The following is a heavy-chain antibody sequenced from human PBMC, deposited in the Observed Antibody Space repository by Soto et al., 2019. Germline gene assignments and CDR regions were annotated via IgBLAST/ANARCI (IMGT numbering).Heavy chain of an antibody. D-gene: IGHD3-10*01. CDR2: VNPGGDGP. J-gene: IGHJ5*02. Sequence: GASVKVSCKASGYTFTKFCIHWVRQAPGQGLEWMGRVNPGGDGPTYPQKFQGRVIMTNMDPVDTATYYCAQTEDGGRSRTPAGWFDAWGQGTLVTVSS. V-gene: IGHV1-46*01. CDR1: GYTFTKFC. CDR3: GWFDA.